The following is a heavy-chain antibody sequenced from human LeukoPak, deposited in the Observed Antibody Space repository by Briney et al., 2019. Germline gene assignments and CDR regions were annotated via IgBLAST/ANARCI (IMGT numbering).Heavy chain of an antibody. D-gene: IGHD3-9*01. V-gene: IGHV1-69*04. CDR2: IIPIFGIA. Sequence: SVKVSCKASGGTFSSYAISWVRQAPGQGLEWMGRIIPIFGIANYAQKFQGRVTITADKSTSTAYMELSSLRSEDTAVYYCARGGGILTGYYYYFDYWGQGTLVTVSP. J-gene: IGHJ4*02. CDR1: GGTFSSYA. CDR3: ARGGGILTGYYYYFDY.